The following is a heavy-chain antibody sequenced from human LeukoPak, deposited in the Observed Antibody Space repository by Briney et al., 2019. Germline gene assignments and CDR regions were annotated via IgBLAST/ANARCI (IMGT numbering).Heavy chain of an antibody. D-gene: IGHD3-10*01. J-gene: IGHJ4*02. CDR3: VRAGFGIDF. CDR2: ISYSGST. V-gene: IGHV4-30-4*08. Sequence: SETLSLTCSVSGGSITSSSYYCSWIRQSPGKGLEWIGYISYSGSTYYNPSLKSRVTISVDTSKNQFSLKLRSVTAADTAVYYCVRAGFGIDFWGQGTLVTVSS. CDR1: GGSITSSSYY.